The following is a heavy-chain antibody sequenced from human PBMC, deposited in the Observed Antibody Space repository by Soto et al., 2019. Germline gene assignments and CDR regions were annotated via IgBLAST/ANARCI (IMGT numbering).Heavy chain of an antibody. Sequence: PGGSLRLSCAASGFTFSSYGMHWVRQAPGKGLEWVAVIWYDGSNKYYADSVKGRFTISRDNSKNTLYLQMNSLRAKDTAVYYCATGDDYGGIPGHYWGQGTLVTVSS. J-gene: IGHJ4*02. V-gene: IGHV3-33*01. CDR1: GFTFSSYG. D-gene: IGHD4-17*01. CDR3: ATGDDYGGIPGHY. CDR2: IWYDGSNK.